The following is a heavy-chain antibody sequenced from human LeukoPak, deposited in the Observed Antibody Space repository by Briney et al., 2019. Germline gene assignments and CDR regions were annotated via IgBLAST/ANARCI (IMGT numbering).Heavy chain of an antibody. CDR2: IYHSGSA. Sequence: SETLSLTCAVSGYSISNGYQWAWIRQPPGKTLEWIGSIYHSGSAHYNPSLKSRVTISVDTSNNHFSLRLSSVTAADTAVYYCARDPRWLTPDCTSTSCYGNYFDPWGQGTLVTVSS. D-gene: IGHD2-2*01. V-gene: IGHV4-38-2*02. CDR1: GYSISNGYQ. CDR3: ARDPRWLTPDCTSTSCYGNYFDP. J-gene: IGHJ5*02.